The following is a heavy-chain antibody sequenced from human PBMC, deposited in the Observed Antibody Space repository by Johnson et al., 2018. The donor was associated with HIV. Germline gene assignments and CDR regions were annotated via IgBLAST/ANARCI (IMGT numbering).Heavy chain of an antibody. CDR1: GFTFSSYW. Sequence: VQLVESGGGLVQPGGSLRLSCAASGFTFSSYWMSWVRQAPGKGLEWVANMNQGASEKNYVDSVKGRFTISRDNAKNSLYLPMNSLRPEDTAVYFCARDSISCYSCAFDMWGQGTMVTVSS. CDR3: ARDSISCYSCAFDM. CDR2: MNQGASEK. J-gene: IGHJ3*02. V-gene: IGHV3-7*05. D-gene: IGHD2-2*01.